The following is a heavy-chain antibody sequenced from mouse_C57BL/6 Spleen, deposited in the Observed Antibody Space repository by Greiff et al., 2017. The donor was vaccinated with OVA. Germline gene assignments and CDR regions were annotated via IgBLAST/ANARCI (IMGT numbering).Heavy chain of an antibody. CDR3: GRSAGWFGAMDY. V-gene: IGHV1-61*01. J-gene: IGHJ4*01. Sequence: QVQLKQPGAELVRPGSSVKLSCKASGYTFTSYWMDWVQQRPGQGLEWIGNIYPSDSETHYNQKFKDKATLTVDKSSSTAYMQISSLTSEDSAVYYCGRSAGWFGAMDYWGQGTSVTVSS. D-gene: IGHD2-3*01. CDR2: IYPSDSET. CDR1: GYTFTSYW.